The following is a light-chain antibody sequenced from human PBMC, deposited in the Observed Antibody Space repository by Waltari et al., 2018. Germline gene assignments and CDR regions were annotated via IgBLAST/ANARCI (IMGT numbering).Light chain of an antibody. CDR3: QTGGHGTWV. CDR1: SGHSSNI. V-gene: IGLV4-69*01. CDR2: VNSDGSP. J-gene: IGLJ3*02. Sequence: QLVLTQSPSASASLGASVKLTCTLSSGHSSNIIAWLQQQPEKGPRYLMKVNSDGSPSKGDEIPDRVSGSSSGAGRYLTISTVQSEDEADYYCQTGGHGTWVFGGGTKLTVL.